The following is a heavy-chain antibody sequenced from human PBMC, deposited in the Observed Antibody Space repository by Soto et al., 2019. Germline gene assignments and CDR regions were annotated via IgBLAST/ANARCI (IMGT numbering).Heavy chain of an antibody. V-gene: IGHV1-3*01. CDR3: ARGYSSGWTLIDY. D-gene: IGHD6-19*01. CDR2: INAGNGNT. Sequence: ASVKVSCKASGYTFTSYAMHWVHQAPGQRLEWMGWINAGNGNTKYSQKFQGRVTITRDTSASTAYMELSSLRSEDTAVYYCARGYSSGWTLIDYWGQGTLVTVSS. CDR1: GYTFTSYA. J-gene: IGHJ4*02.